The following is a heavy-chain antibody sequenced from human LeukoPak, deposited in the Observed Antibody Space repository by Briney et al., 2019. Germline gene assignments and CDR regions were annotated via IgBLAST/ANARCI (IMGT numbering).Heavy chain of an antibody. V-gene: IGHV4-34*01. Sequence: PSETLSLTCAVYGGSFSGYYWSWIRQPPGKGLEWIGEINHSGSTNYNPSLKSRVTISVDTSENQFSLKLSSVTAADTAVYYCARYSAAAASYFDYWGQGTLVTVSS. J-gene: IGHJ4*02. D-gene: IGHD6-13*01. CDR2: INHSGST. CDR3: ARYSAAAASYFDY. CDR1: GGSFSGYY.